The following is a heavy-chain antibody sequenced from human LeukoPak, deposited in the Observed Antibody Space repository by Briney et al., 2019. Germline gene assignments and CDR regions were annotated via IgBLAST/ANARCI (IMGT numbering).Heavy chain of an antibody. Sequence: PSETLSLTCAVYGGSFSGYYWSWIRQPPGKGLEWIGNIFYSGSTYYNPSLKSRVTISVDTSKNQFSLKLSSVTAADTAVYYCARGYSSLDYWGQGTLVTVSS. CDR1: GGSFSGYY. V-gene: IGHV4-34*01. J-gene: IGHJ4*02. D-gene: IGHD6-13*01. CDR3: ARGYSSLDY. CDR2: IFYSGST.